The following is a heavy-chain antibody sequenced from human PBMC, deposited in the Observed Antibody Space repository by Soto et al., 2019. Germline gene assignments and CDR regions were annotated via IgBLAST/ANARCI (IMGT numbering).Heavy chain of an antibody. CDR1: GFTFTKFD. CDR3: TNTLHSSSWHNFDY. Sequence: GGSLRLSCAASGFTFTKFDMSWVRQAPGKGLEWVSTISGGGGSTFYADSVRGRFTISRDSSKNTLYLQMNSLGVEDTALYYCTNTLHSSSWHNFDYWGQGTLVTVSS. D-gene: IGHD6-13*01. V-gene: IGHV3-23*01. J-gene: IGHJ4*02. CDR2: ISGGGGST.